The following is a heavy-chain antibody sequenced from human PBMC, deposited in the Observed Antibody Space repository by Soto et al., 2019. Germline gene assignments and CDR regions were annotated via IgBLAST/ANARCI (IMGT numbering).Heavy chain of an antibody. CDR1: GGSISSGGYF. J-gene: IGHJ4*02. D-gene: IGHD7-27*01. CDR2: IYDGGTT. CDR3: GRGPSGDKVDY. Sequence: SETLSLTCTVSGGSISSGGYFWSWIRQSPDQGLEWIGHIYDGGTTRYNPSLTSRITISVDTSKTQFSLELNSVSAADTAVYYCGRGPSGDKVDYWGQGTLVTVSS. V-gene: IGHV4-30-4*01.